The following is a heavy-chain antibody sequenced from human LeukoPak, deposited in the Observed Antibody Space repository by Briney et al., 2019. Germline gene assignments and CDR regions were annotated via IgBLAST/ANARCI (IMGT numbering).Heavy chain of an antibody. V-gene: IGHV5-51*01. CDR3: ASARHGDYVWDY. CDR1: GYSFTYW. Sequence: GESLQISCKGSGYSFTYWIGWVRQMPGKGLEWMGIIYSGDSHTKYSPSFQGRVTISADKSISTAYLQWSSLEASDTAMYYCASARHGDYVWDYWGQGTLVTVSS. J-gene: IGHJ4*02. CDR2: IYSGDSHT. D-gene: IGHD4-17*01.